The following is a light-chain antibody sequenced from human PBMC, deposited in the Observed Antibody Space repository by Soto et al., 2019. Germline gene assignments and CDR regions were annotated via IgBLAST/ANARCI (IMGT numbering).Light chain of an antibody. Sequence: QAVVTQPPSVSAAPGQKVTISSSGSSSNIGNEYVSWYQHLPGTAPKLVIYDNNKRPSGIPDRFSGSKSGTSATLDITGPQTGDEAEYYCATWDSSLSGVVFGGGTKLTVL. CDR1: SSNIGNEY. V-gene: IGLV1-51*01. J-gene: IGLJ2*01. CDR3: ATWDSSLSGVV. CDR2: DNN.